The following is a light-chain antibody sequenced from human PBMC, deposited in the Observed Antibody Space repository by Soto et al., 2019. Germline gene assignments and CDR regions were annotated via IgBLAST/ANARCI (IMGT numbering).Light chain of an antibody. CDR3: QSYDSSLSGVV. CDR2: GNS. CDR1: SSNIGAGYE. J-gene: IGLJ2*01. V-gene: IGLV1-40*01. Sequence: QSVLTRPPSVSGAPGQRVSISCTGSSSNIGAGYEVHWYQQLPGTAPKLLIYGNSNRPSGVPDRLSGSKSGTSASLAITGLQAEDEADYYCQSYDSSLSGVVFGGGTKLTVL.